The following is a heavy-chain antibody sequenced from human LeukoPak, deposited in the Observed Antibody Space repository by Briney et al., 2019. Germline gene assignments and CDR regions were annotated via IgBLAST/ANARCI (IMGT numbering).Heavy chain of an antibody. D-gene: IGHD1-1*01. Sequence: PSETLSFTCTVSGGSITNYYWNWIRQPPGKGLEWIGHIYYSGSTNFNPSLKSRLTMSADRSKNQVSLGLTSVTAADTAVYYCVRAPSRLTKPDYWGQGTLVVVSS. V-gene: IGHV4-59*01. CDR1: GGSITNYY. J-gene: IGHJ4*02. CDR2: IYYSGST. CDR3: VRAPSRLTKPDY.